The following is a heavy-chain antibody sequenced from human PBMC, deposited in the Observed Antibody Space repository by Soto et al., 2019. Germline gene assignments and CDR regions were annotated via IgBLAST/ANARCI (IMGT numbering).Heavy chain of an antibody. CDR2: VSGSGDSS. Sequence: GGSLRLSCAASGFTFRNFAMNWVRQAPGRGLEWVSGVSGSGDSSYYADSVKGRFTTSRDNSKNTVYLQMNSLRVEDTAVYYCARDRYYFDYWGQGTLVTVSS. V-gene: IGHV3-23*01. J-gene: IGHJ4*02. CDR3: ARDRYYFDY. CDR1: GFTFRNFA.